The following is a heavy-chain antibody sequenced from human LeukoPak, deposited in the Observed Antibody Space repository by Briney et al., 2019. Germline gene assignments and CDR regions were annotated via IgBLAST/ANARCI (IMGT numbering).Heavy chain of an antibody. CDR1: GFTFSSYA. CDR3: AREDKYAFDI. Sequence: GGSLRLSCAASGFTFSSYAMSWVRQAPGKGLEWVSVIYGGGSTYYSDSVKGRFTISRDNSKNTLYLQMNSLRVEDTAVYYCAREDKYAFDIWGQGTMVTVSS. J-gene: IGHJ3*02. D-gene: IGHD2-15*01. V-gene: IGHV3-66*02. CDR2: IYGGGST.